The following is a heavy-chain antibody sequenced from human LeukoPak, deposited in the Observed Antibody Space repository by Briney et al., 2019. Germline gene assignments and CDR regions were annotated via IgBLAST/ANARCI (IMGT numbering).Heavy chain of an antibody. CDR3: ARNGYDSGYYYVWGSYRYDAFDV. CDR2: IYYSGST. J-gene: IGHJ3*01. CDR1: GGSISSSSYY. Sequence: SETLSLTCTVSGGSISSSSYYWGWIRQPPGKGLEWIGSIYYSGSTNYNPPLKSRVTISVDTSKNQFSLKLSSVTAADTAVYYCARNGYDSGYYYVWGSYRYDAFDVWGQGTVVTVS. V-gene: IGHV4-39*07. D-gene: IGHD3-16*02.